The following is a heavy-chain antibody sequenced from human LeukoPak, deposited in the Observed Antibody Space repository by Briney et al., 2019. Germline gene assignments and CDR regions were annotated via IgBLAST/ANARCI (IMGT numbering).Heavy chain of an antibody. J-gene: IGHJ2*01. CDR3: ARPTVTTGYWYFDL. V-gene: IGHV4-39*07. CDR2: MYSSGST. Sequence: SETLSLTCTVSGGSISITSYYWGWIRQPPGKGLEWIGSMYSSGSTYYNPSLKSRVTISVDTSKNQFSLKLSSVTAADTAVYYCARPTVTTGYWYFDLWGRGTLVTVSS. CDR1: GGSISITSYY. D-gene: IGHD4-17*01.